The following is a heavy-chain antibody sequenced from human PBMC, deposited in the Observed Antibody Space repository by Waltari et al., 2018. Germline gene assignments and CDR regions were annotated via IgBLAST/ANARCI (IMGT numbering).Heavy chain of an antibody. J-gene: IGHJ4*02. CDR1: GGSFSGYY. V-gene: IGHV4-34*01. CDR3: ARLGRRYYDSSGYYYV. D-gene: IGHD3-22*01. Sequence: QVQLQQWGAGLLKPSETLSLTCAVYGGSFSGYYWSWIRQPPGKGLEWIGEINHSGSTNYNPSLKSRVTISVDTSKNQFSLKLSSVTAADTAVYYCARLGRRYYDSSGYYYVWGQGTLVTVSS. CDR2: INHSGST.